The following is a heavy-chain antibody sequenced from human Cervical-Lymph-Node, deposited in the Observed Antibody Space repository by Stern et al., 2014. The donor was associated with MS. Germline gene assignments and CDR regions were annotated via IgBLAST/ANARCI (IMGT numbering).Heavy chain of an antibody. CDR1: GYNFIGDY. CDR2: IHPRSGGT. Sequence: VQLVESGAEVKKPGASVKVSCKASGYNFIGDYMNWMRQAPGQGLEWLGRIHPRSGGTNYALKFQGRVTMTRDTSISTAYMELNWLTSDDTAVYYCARGDIVLVSWGQGTLVTVSS. J-gene: IGHJ4*02. D-gene: IGHD2-8*02. CDR3: ARGDIVLVS. V-gene: IGHV1-2*06.